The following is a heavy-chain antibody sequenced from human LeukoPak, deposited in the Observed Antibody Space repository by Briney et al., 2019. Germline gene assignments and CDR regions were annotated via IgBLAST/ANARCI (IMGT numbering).Heavy chain of an antibody. CDR1: GGPINSYY. CDR2: IYYSGST. J-gene: IGHJ6*02. Sequence: SETLSLTCTVSGGPINSYYWSWIRQPPGKGLEWIGYIYYSGSTNYNPSLKSRVTISVDTSKNQFSLKLSSVTAADTAVYYCARDPGQNYGMDVWGQGTTVTVSS. V-gene: IGHV4-59*01. CDR3: ARDPGQNYGMDV.